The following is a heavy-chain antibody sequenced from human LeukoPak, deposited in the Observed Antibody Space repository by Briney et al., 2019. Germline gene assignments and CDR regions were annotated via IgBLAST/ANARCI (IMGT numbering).Heavy chain of an antibody. CDR2: ISSSGSYI. CDR1: AFTFSTYS. Sequence: GGSLRLSCAVSAFTFSTYSMNWVRQAPGKGLEWVSSISSSGSYIYYADSVKGRFTISRDNAKNSLHLQMNSLRAEDTAVYYCAKDSVDTTIFDAFDIWGQGTMVTVSS. D-gene: IGHD5-18*01. V-gene: IGHV3-21*06. CDR3: AKDSVDTTIFDAFDI. J-gene: IGHJ3*02.